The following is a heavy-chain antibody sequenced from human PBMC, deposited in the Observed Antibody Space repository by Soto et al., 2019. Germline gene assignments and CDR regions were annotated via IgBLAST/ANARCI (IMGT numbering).Heavy chain of an antibody. CDR3: AQQAVTSSGGFDP. Sequence: QLQLQESGPGLVKPSETLSLICPVSGGSISSISYYSGWIRQPPGKGLGWIGSIYYSGTTYYHPSLMSRVAITLDTSKAQFSLKVCSLTAADTVVYYGAQQAVTSSGGFDPCCQGTLVTVSS. J-gene: IGHJ5*02. CDR2: IYYSGTT. V-gene: IGHV4-39*01. D-gene: IGHD4-17*01. CDR1: GGSISSISYY.